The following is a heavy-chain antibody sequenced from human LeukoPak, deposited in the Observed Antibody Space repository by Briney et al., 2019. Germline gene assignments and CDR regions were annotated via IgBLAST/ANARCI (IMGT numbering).Heavy chain of an antibody. Sequence: GGSLRLSCAASGFTFSSYSMNWVRQAPGKGLERVSSISSSSYIYYADSVKGRFTISRDNAKNSLYLQMNSLRADDTAVYYCARDRIFGVVIMSGFDYWGQGTLVTVSS. CDR2: ISSSSYI. CDR3: ARDRIFGVVIMSGFDY. D-gene: IGHD3-3*02. CDR1: GFTFSSYS. V-gene: IGHV3-21*01. J-gene: IGHJ4*02.